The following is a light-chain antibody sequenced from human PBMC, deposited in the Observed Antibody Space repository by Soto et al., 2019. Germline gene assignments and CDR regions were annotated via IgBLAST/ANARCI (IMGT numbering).Light chain of an antibody. Sequence: EIVLTQSPGTLSLSPGERATLSCRASQSVSSSFLAWYQQRPDQAPRLLIFRASSRATGIPDRFSGSGSGTDFTLTISRLEPEHFAVYYCQQYGGSPETFGQETNVEIK. CDR3: QQYGGSPET. CDR2: RAS. CDR1: QSVSSSF. J-gene: IGKJ1*01. V-gene: IGKV3-20*01.